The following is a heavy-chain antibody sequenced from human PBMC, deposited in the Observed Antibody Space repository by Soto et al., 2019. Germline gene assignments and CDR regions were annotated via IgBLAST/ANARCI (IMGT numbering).Heavy chain of an antibody. D-gene: IGHD6-19*01. V-gene: IGHV4-39*01. CDR2: IYYSGST. Sequence: SETLSLTCTVSGGSISSSSYYWGWIRQPPGKGLEWIGSIYYSGSTYYNPSLKSRVTISVDTSKNQFSLKLSSVTAADTAVYYCARQEGWYVAFDIWGQGTMVTVSS. CDR3: ARQEGWYVAFDI. CDR1: GGSISSSSYY. J-gene: IGHJ3*02.